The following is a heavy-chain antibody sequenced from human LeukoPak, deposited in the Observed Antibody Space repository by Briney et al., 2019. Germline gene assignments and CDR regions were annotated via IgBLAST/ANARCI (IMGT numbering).Heavy chain of an antibody. CDR2: IKQDGSEK. V-gene: IGHV3-7*01. CDR3: ARGSGYYDSSGYYYGY. Sequence: GGSLRLSCAASGFTFSSYWMSWVRQAPGKGLDWVANIKQDGSEKYYVDSVKGRFTISRDNAKNSLYLQLNSLRAEDTAVYYCARGSGYYDSSGYYYGYWGQGTLVTVSS. D-gene: IGHD3-22*01. J-gene: IGHJ4*02. CDR1: GFTFSSYW.